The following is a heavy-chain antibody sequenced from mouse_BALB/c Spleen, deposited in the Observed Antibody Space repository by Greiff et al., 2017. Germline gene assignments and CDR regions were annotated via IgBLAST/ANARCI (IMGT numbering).Heavy chain of an antibody. CDR1: GFTFSSYT. Sequence: EVQLVESGGGLVQPGGSLKLSCAASGFTFSSYTMSWVRQTPEKRLEWVAYISNGGGSTYYPDTVKGRFTISRDNAKNTLYLQMSSLKSEDTAMYYCAREVVYGNCPYAMDYWGQGTSVTVSS. J-gene: IGHJ4*01. D-gene: IGHD2-1*01. CDR2: ISNGGGST. CDR3: AREVVYGNCPYAMDY. V-gene: IGHV5-12-2*01.